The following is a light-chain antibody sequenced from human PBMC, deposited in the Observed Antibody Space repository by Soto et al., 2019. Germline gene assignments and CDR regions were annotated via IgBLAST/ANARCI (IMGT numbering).Light chain of an antibody. CDR1: SSNIGNNY. V-gene: IGLV1-51*01. Sequence: QSVLTQPPSVSAAPGQTVTISCSGSSSNIGNNYVSWYQQLPGTAPKLLIYDNNKRPSGIPDRFSGSKSGTSATLGITGLQTGDEADYYCGTCDSSLSAGVFGGGTKVTVL. J-gene: IGLJ2*01. CDR2: DNN. CDR3: GTCDSSLSAGV.